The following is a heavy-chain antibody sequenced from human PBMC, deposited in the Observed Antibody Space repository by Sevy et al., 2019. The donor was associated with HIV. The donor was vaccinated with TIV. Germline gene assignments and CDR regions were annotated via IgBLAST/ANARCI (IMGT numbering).Heavy chain of an antibody. CDR3: ARQKVRSAYYYDTSGRQGKADFDS. Sequence: SETLSLTCTVSGGSISSSSYYWGWIRQPPGKGLEWIGTIYYSGRTYYNPSLKSRVTISTDTSKNQFSLRLTSVTAADPAVYYCARQKVRSAYYYDTSGRQGKADFDSWGQGTLVTVSS. D-gene: IGHD3-22*01. CDR1: GGSISSSSYY. V-gene: IGHV4-39*01. CDR2: IYYSGRT. J-gene: IGHJ4*02.